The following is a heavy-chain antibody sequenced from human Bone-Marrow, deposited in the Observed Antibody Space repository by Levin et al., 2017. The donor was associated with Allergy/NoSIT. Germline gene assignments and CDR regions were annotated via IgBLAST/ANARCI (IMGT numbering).Heavy chain of an antibody. CDR3: ARDWRILVTMISRLDP. V-gene: IGHV4-34*01. J-gene: IGHJ5*02. D-gene: IGHD3-22*01. CDR2: INHSGST. Sequence: PSETLSLTCAVYNGSFSAYYWSWIRQPPGKGLEWIGEINHSGSTNYNPSLESRVTISVDTSKNQFSLKLKSVTAADTAVYYCARDWRILVTMISRLDPWGQGTLVTVSS. CDR1: NGSFSAYY.